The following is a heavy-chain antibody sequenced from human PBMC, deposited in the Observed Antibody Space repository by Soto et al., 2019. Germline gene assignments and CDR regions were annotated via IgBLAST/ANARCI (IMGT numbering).Heavy chain of an antibody. CDR2: ISYAGNDN. CDR3: ARDRQQWLEPAGGALPF. CDR1: GFTLSSYV. D-gene: IGHD6-19*01. V-gene: IGHV3-30-3*01. Sequence: QVQLVESEGGVVQPGRSLRLSCAASGFTLSSYVMHWVRQAPGKGLEWVARISYAGNDNYYADSVKGRFTISRDNSKKTLYLQMTSLRADDTAVYYCARDRQQWLEPAGGALPFWGQGTTVIVSS. J-gene: IGHJ6*02.